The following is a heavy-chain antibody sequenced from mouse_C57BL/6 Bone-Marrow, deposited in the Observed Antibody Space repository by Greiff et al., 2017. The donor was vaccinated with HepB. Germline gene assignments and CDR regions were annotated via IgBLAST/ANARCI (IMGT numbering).Heavy chain of an antibody. CDR1: GYTFTDYE. D-gene: IGHD2-2*01. CDR3: TEEGWLPLDY. V-gene: IGHV1-15*01. CDR2: IDPETGGT. J-gene: IGHJ2*01. Sequence: QVQLKQSGAELVRPGASVTLSCKASGYTFTDYEMHWVKQTPVHGLEWIGAIDPETGGTAYNQKFKGKAILTADKSSSTAYMELRSLTSEDSAVYYCTEEGWLPLDYWGQGTTLTVSS.